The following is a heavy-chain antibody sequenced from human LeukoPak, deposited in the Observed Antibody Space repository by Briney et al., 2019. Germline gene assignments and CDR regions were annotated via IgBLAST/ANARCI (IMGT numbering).Heavy chain of an antibody. CDR2: INPDENKK. Sequence: GGSLRLSCAGSGFNFSTYWMHWVRQAPGKGLEWVANINPDENKKYYVDSVKGRFTISRDNPRNSLYLQMNSLRAEDTAVYYCARRYMDVWGKGTTVTV. CDR3: ARRYMDV. V-gene: IGHV3-7*01. J-gene: IGHJ6*03. CDR1: GFNFSTYW.